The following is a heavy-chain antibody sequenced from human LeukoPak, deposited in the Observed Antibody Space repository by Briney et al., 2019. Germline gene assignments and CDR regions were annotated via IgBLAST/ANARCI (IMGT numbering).Heavy chain of an antibody. J-gene: IGHJ4*02. Sequence: ASVKVSCKASGYTFTSYYMHWVRQAPGQGLEWMGWINTNTGNSTYAQGFTGRFVFSLDTSVSTAYLQISSLEAEDTAIYYCARLYGAFDYWGQGTLVTVSS. CDR3: ARLYGAFDY. V-gene: IGHV7-4-1*02. CDR2: INTNTGNS. CDR1: GYTFTSYY. D-gene: IGHD1-26*01.